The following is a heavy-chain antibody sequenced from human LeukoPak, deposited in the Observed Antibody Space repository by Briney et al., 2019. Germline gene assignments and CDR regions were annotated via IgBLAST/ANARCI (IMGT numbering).Heavy chain of an antibody. CDR1: GGSFSGYY. V-gene: IGHV4-59*12. Sequence: NPSETLSLTFAVHGGSFSGYYWSWIRHPPGKGQEWIGYIYYSWCTRYNPSLKSPVTISVDTSKNQFSLRLSSVTGADTAVYFCARGQKYRYGYTVTELGSGYFDYWGQGTLVTVSS. CDR3: ARGQKYRYGYTVTELGSGYFDY. D-gene: IGHD5-18*01. CDR2: IYYSWCT. J-gene: IGHJ4*02.